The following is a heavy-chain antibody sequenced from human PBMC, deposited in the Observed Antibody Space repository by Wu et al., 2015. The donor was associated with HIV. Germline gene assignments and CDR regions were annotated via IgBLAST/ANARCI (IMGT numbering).Heavy chain of an antibody. J-gene: IGHJ4*02. CDR2: ISAYSGNT. CDR3: ARSSILRGEAFDS. Sequence: QVQLVQSGAEVKKPGASVKVSCKASGYTFTNYDISWVRQAPGQGLEWMGWISAYSGNTKYAQKLQGRVTMTTDTSTSSAYMDLRSLKSDDTAVYFCARSSILRGEAFDSWGQGTPVTVSS. CDR1: GYTFTNYD. D-gene: IGHD3-10*01. V-gene: IGHV1-18*01.